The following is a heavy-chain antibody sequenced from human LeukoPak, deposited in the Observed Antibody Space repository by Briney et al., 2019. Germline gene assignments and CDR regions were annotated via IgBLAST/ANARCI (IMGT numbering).Heavy chain of an antibody. J-gene: IGHJ6*03. Sequence: ASVKVSCKASGYTFTSYDINWVRQAPGQGLEWMGWMNPNSGNTGYAQKFQGRVTMTRDTSISTAYMELSRLRSDDTAVYYCARDRGDLYYYYYYMDVWGKGTTVTVSS. V-gene: IGHV1-8*02. CDR1: GYTFTSYD. D-gene: IGHD3-10*01. CDR3: ARDRGDLYYYYYYMDV. CDR2: MNPNSGNT.